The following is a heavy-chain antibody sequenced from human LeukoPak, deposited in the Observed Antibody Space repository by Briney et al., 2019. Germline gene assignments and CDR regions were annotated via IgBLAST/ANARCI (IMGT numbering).Heavy chain of an antibody. J-gene: IGHJ4*02. CDR1: GGSFSGYY. CDR2: INHSGST. Sequence: PSETLSLTCAVYGGSFSGYYWSWLRQPPGKGLEWIGEINHSGSTNYNPSLMSRVTISVDTSKNHFSLELNSVTAADTAVYYCARAAGNDIPDYWGQGTLVTVSS. D-gene: IGHD3-9*01. V-gene: IGHV4-34*01. CDR3: ARAAGNDIPDY.